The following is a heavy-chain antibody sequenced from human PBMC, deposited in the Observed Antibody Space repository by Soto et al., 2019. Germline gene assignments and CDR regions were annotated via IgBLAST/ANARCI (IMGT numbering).Heavy chain of an antibody. Sequence: SATLSLTCAVYGGSFSGYYWSWIRQPPGKGLEWIGEINHSGSTNYNPSLKSRVTISVDTSTSPVSMKLSCVTAADTAVYYCARTTATTGLDYWGQGTLVTVSS. D-gene: IGHD1-26*01. J-gene: IGHJ4*02. V-gene: IGHV4-34*01. CDR3: ARTTATTGLDY. CDR2: INHSGST. CDR1: GGSFSGYY.